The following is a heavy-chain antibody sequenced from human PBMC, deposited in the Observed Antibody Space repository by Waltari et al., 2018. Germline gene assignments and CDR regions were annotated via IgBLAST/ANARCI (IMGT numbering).Heavy chain of an antibody. Sequence: QVQLVQSGSELKKPGASVKVSCKASGYTFTSYAMNWVRQAPGQGLGWMGGIIPIFGTANYAQKFQGRVTITADESTSTAYMELSSLRSEDTAVYYCARDRPVAYCGGDCYSYYFDYWGQGTLVTVSS. V-gene: IGHV1-69*01. CDR2: IIPIFGTA. CDR3: ARDRPVAYCGGDCYSYYFDY. CDR1: GYTFTSYA. J-gene: IGHJ4*02. D-gene: IGHD2-21*01.